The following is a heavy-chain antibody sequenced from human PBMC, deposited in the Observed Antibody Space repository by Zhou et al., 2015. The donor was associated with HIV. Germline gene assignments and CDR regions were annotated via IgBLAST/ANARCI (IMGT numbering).Heavy chain of an antibody. D-gene: IGHD4-17*01. V-gene: IGHV1-69*02. J-gene: IGHJ5*02. CDR1: GGTFSSYT. CDR3: ALLDYGDYVVWFDP. CDR2: IIPILGIA. Sequence: QVQLVQSGAEVKKPGSSVKVSCKASGGTFSSYTISWVRQAPGQGLEWMGRIIPILGIANYAQKFQGRVTITADKSTSTAYMELSSLRSEDTAVYYCALLDYGDYVVWFDPWGQGTLVTVSS.